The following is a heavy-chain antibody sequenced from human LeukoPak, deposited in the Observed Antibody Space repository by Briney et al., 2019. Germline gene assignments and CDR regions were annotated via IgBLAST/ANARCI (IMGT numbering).Heavy chain of an antibody. J-gene: IGHJ3*02. CDR3: ARVGFGDKNFFDI. Sequence: SETLSLTCTVSGYSISSGYYWGWIRQPPGKGLEWIGSIYHSGSTYYNPSLKSRVTISVDTSKNQFSLKLSSVTAADTAVYYCARVGFGDKNFFDIWGQGTMVTVSS. CDR2: IYHSGST. D-gene: IGHD3-10*01. CDR1: GYSISSGYY. V-gene: IGHV4-38-2*02.